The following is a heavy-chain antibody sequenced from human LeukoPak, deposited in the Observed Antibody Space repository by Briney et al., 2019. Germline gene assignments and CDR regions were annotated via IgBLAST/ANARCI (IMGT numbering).Heavy chain of an antibody. D-gene: IGHD3-10*01. V-gene: IGHV1-2*02. Sequence: EASVKVSSEASGYTFTGYYMHWVRQAPGQGLEWMGWINPNSGGTNYAQKFQGRVTMTRDTSISTAYMELSRLRSEDTAVYYCARGLTRWFGELLLVYWGQGTLVTVSS. J-gene: IGHJ4*02. CDR1: GYTFTGYY. CDR3: ARGLTRWFGELLLVY. CDR2: INPNSGGT.